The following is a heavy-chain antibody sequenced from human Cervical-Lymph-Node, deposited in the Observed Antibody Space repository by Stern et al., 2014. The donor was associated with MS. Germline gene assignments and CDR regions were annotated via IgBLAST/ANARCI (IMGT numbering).Heavy chain of an antibody. Sequence: QVQLQESGPGLVKPSETLSLTCTVSGGSISSSSYYWGWIRQPPGKGLEWIGSIVYSGSTYYNPSLKSRVTISVDTSKNHFSLKLSSVTAADTAVYYCASLSGITLNLDWYFDLWGRGTLVTVSS. CDR2: IVYSGST. CDR3: ASLSGITLNLDWYFDL. CDR1: GGSISSSSYY. J-gene: IGHJ2*01. V-gene: IGHV4-39*01. D-gene: IGHD1-26*01.